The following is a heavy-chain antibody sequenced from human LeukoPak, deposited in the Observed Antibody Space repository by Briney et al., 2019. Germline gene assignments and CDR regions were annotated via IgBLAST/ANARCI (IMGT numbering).Heavy chain of an antibody. CDR3: AKLGTTMVRGAPPYYFDY. D-gene: IGHD3-10*01. Sequence: PGGSLRLSCAASGFTFSSYSMNWVRQAPGKGLEWVSSISSSSSYIYYADSVKGRFTISRDNSKNTLYLQMNSLRAEDTAVYYCAKLGTTMVRGAPPYYFDYWGQGTLVTVSS. J-gene: IGHJ4*02. V-gene: IGHV3-21*04. CDR1: GFTFSSYS. CDR2: ISSSSSYI.